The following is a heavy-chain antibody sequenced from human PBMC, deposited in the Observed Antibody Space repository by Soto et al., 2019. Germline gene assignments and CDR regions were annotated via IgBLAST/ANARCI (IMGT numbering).Heavy chain of an antibody. V-gene: IGHV3-20*04. J-gene: IGHJ4*02. D-gene: IGHD3-10*01. CDR1: GFTFDDYG. CDR3: ARAGVSSGTYTPSGY. Sequence: EVQLVESGGGVVRPGGSLRLSCAASGFTFDDYGMSWVRQAPGKGLEWVSGINWNGGSTGYADSVKGRFTISRDNAKNTPYLQMNSQRAKDTALYYCARAGVSSGTYTPSGYWGQGTLVTVCS. CDR2: INWNGGST.